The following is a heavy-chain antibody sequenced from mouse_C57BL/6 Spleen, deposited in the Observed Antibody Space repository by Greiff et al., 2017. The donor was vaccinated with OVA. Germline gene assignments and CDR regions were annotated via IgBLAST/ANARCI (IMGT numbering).Heavy chain of an antibody. J-gene: IGHJ4*01. CDR3: ASRGSSGFYYAMDY. D-gene: IGHD1-1*01. Sequence: VQLKESGAELVKPGASVKLSCTASGFNIKDYYMHWVKQRTEQGLEWIGRIDPEDGETKYAPKFQGKATITADTSSNTAYLQLSSLPSEDTAVYYCASRGSSGFYYAMDYWGQGTSVTVSS. CDR1: GFNIKDYY. V-gene: IGHV14-2*01. CDR2: IDPEDGET.